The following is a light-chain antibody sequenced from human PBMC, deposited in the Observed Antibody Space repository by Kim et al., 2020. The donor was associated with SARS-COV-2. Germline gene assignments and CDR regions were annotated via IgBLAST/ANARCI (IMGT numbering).Light chain of an antibody. Sequence: YELTQPPSVSVSPGQTASITCSGDKLGDKYACWYQQKPGQSPVLVIYQDTKRPSGIPERFSGSNSGNTAPLTLSGTQAMDEADYYCQAWDSSTVVFGGG. CDR2: QDT. CDR3: QAWDSSTVV. J-gene: IGLJ2*01. V-gene: IGLV3-1*01. CDR1: KLGDKY.